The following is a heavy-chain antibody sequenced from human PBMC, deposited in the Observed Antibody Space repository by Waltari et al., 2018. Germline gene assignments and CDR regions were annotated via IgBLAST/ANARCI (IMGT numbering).Heavy chain of an antibody. V-gene: IGHV4-61*09. CDR3: ARDMPLWSGYYDWFDP. Sequence: QVQLQESGPGLVKPSQTLSLTCSVSGASVSSGNHYLHWIRQPAGKGLDGIGYLYASGSTSYNPARKRRVTISVDTSKNQFSLKLSSVTAADTAMYYCARDMPLWSGYYDWFDPWGQGTLVTVSS. CDR2: LYASGST. CDR1: GASVSSGNHY. J-gene: IGHJ5*02. D-gene: IGHD3-3*01.